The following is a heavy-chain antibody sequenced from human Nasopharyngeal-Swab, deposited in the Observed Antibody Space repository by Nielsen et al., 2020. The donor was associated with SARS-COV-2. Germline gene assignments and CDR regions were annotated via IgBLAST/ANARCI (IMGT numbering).Heavy chain of an antibody. V-gene: IGHV1-69*01. CDR2: IIPIFGTA. J-gene: IGHJ4*02. CDR3: ARDQRRGYSGYDHTYFDY. D-gene: IGHD5-12*01. Sequence: WVLHAPDQGLVWLGGIIPIFGTANYAQKFQGRVTITADESTSTAYMELSSLRSEDTAVYYCARDQRRGYSGYDHTYFDYWGQGTLVTVSS.